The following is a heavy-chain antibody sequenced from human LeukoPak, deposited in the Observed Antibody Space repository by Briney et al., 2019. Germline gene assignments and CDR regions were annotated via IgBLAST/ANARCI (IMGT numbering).Heavy chain of an antibody. CDR3: ARGPSLPTVVTRRGWYFDL. CDR2: IYDSGST. Sequence: KPSETLSLTCTVSGGSISSNNYFWGWIRQPPGKGLEWIGSIYDSGSTYYNPSLKSRVTISVDTSKNQFSLKLNSVTAADTAVYYCARGPSLPTVVTRRGWYFDLWGRGTLVTVSS. D-gene: IGHD4-23*01. CDR1: GGSISSNNYF. V-gene: IGHV4-39*01. J-gene: IGHJ2*01.